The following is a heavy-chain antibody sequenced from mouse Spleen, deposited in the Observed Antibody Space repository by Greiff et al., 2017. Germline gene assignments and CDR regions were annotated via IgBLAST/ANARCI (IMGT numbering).Heavy chain of an antibody. V-gene: IGHV1-82*01. D-gene: IGHD3-2*02. CDR2: IYPGDGDT. Sequence: LQESGPELVKPGASVKISCKASGYAFSSSWMNWVKQRPGKGLEWIGRIYPGDGDTNYNGKFKGKATLTADKSSSTAYMQLSSLTSEDSAVYVCARSGSSGYYFDYWGQGTTLTVSS. CDR3: ARSGSSGYYFDY. CDR1: GYAFSSSW. J-gene: IGHJ2*01.